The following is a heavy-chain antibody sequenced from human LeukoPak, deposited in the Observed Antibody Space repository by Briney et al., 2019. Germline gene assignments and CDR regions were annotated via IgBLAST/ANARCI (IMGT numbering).Heavy chain of an antibody. CDR3: ARVRTGITGKWYFDF. Sequence: GGSLRLSCAASGFTFSSYAMKWVRQAPGKGPEWVSYVSTSSSYIYYADSVKGRFIISRDNAKNSLYLQMDSLRAEDTAVYYCARVRTGITGKWYFDFWGRGTLVTVFS. CDR2: VSTSSSYI. D-gene: IGHD1-1*01. V-gene: IGHV3-21*01. CDR1: GFTFSSYA. J-gene: IGHJ2*01.